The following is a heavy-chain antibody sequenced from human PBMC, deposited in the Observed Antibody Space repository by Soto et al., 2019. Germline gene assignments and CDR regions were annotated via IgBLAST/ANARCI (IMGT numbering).Heavy chain of an antibody. J-gene: IGHJ5*02. CDR2: INHSGST. CDR1: GGSFSGYY. V-gene: IGHV4-34*01. Sequence: SETLSLTCAVYGGSFSGYYWSWIRQPPGKGLEWIGEINHSGSTNYNPSLKSRVTISVDTSKNQFSLKLSSVTAADTAVYYCARGLIVGRNEVAATGRFDPWGQGTLVTVSS. D-gene: IGHD2-15*01. CDR3: ARGLIVGRNEVAATGRFDP.